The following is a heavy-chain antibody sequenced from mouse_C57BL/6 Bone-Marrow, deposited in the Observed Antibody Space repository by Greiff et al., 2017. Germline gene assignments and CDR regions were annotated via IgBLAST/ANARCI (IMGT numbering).Heavy chain of an antibody. CDR1: GYAFSSSW. D-gene: IGHD1-1*01. Sequence: VQLQQSGPELVKPGASVKISCKASGYAFSSSWMNWVKQRPGKGLEWIGRIYPGDGDTNYNGKFKGKATLTADKSSSTAYMQLSSLTSEDSAVXFCARSGVTTVAWFDYWGQGTTLTVSS. J-gene: IGHJ2*01. CDR3: ARSGVTTVAWFDY. CDR2: IYPGDGDT. V-gene: IGHV1-82*01.